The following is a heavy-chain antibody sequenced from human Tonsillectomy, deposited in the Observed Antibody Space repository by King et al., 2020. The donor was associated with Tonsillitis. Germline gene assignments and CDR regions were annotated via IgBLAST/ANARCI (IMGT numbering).Heavy chain of an antibody. CDR3: ARGAPGCSSTSCQTSSYFFYYMDV. Sequence: QLVQSGAEVKKPGSSVKVSCKASGGTFSSYAISWVRQAPGQGLEWMGRIIPMLGIANYAQKFQGRVTITADKSTSPAYMDLSSLRSEDTAVYYCARGAPGCSSTSCQTSSYFFYYMDVWGKGTTVTVSS. CDR1: GGTFSSYA. CDR2: IIPMLGIA. V-gene: IGHV1-69*09. J-gene: IGHJ6*03. D-gene: IGHD2-2*01.